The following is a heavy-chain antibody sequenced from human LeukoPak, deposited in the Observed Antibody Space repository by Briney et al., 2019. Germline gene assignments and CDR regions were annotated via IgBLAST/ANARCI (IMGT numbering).Heavy chain of an antibody. D-gene: IGHD4-23*01. J-gene: IGHJ5*02. CDR2: IYHSGST. CDR1: GYSISSGYY. CDR3: ARASAVVTPSDP. V-gene: IGHV4-38-2*01. Sequence: SETLSLTCAVSGYSISSGYYWGWIRQPPGKGLEWIGSIYHSGSTYYNPSLKSRVTISADMSKNQYSLKLNSVTAADTAVYYCARASAVVTPSDPWGQGILVTVSS.